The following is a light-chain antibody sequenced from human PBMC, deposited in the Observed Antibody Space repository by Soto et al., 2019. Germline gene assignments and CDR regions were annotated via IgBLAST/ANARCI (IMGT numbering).Light chain of an antibody. V-gene: IGKV1-5*01. CDR2: DAS. Sequence: AVSATEEARVTSTFLASQSISSWLAWYQQKPGKAPKLLIYDASSLESGVPSRFSGSGSGTEFTLTISSLQPDDFATYYCQQYNSYFRPFGQRAK. CDR3: QQYNSYFRP. CDR1: QSISSW. J-gene: IGKJ1*01.